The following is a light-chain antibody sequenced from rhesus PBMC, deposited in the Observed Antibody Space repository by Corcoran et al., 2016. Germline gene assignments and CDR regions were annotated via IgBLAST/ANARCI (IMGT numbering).Light chain of an antibody. CDR3: SSYAGSNYI. CDR2: EVS. CDR1: SNDVGGYDY. Sequence: QAALTQPPSVSGSPGQSVTISCTGTSNDVGGYDYVSWFHQHPGTAPELMIYEVSKRPSGVSDRFSGSKSGNTASLTISGLQAEDEADYYCSSYAGSNYIFGAGTRLTVL. J-gene: IGLJ1*01. V-gene: IGLV2-23*01.